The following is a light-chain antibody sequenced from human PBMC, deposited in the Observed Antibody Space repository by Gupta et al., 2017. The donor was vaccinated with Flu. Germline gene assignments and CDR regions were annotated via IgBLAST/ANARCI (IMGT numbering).Light chain of an antibody. CDR2: DDS. J-gene: IGLJ2*01. CDR3: QVWDSRSDHPV. CDR1: NIATKS. V-gene: IGLV3-21*02. Sequence: SYVLTQPPSVSVAPGQTARITCGGDNIATKSVHWYQQKPGQAPLLVVYDDSNRPSGIPERISGSNSGNTATLTISRVEAGDEADYYCQVWDSRSDHPVFGGGTELTVL.